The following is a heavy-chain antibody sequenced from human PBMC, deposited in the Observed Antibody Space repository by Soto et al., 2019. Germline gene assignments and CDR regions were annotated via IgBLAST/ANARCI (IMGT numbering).Heavy chain of an antibody. CDR1: GFTFSSYG. J-gene: IGHJ4*02. V-gene: IGHV3-30*18. Sequence: QVQLVESGGGVVQPGRSLRLSCAASGFTFSSYGMHWVRQAPGKGLEWVAVISYDGSNKYYADSVKGRFTISRDNSKTTLYLQMNSLRAEDTAVYYCANKEGGYYYDSSGYSDYWGQGTLVTVSS. CDR3: ANKEGGYYYDSSGYSDY. CDR2: ISYDGSNK. D-gene: IGHD3-22*01.